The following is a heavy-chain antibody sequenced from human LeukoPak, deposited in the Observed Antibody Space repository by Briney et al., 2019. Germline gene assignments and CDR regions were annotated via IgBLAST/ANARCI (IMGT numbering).Heavy chain of an antibody. CDR3: ARGVDY. J-gene: IGHJ4*02. CDR1: DTSGSGYS. CDR2: IDQSGST. Sequence: PSETLSLTCAVYDTSGSGYSWTWFRQVPGKGLEWIGEIDQSGSTNYNPSLKRRVIISVDTSKSQFSLKMTSVTAADTGLYYCARGVDYWGQGTVVTVSS. V-gene: IGHV4-34*01.